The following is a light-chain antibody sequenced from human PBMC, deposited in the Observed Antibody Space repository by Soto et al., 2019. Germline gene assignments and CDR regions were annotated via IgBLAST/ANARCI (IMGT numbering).Light chain of an antibody. CDR1: SSNIGSNT. V-gene: IGLV1-44*01. CDR3: AAWDGSLNVVL. J-gene: IGLJ2*01. CDR2: STN. Sequence: QSVLTQPPSASGTPGQRVTISCSGSSSNIGSNTVNWYQQLPGSAPKLLMYSTNQRPSGVPDRSSGSKSGTSASLAISGLQSEDEADYYCAAWDGSLNVVLFGGGTQLTVL.